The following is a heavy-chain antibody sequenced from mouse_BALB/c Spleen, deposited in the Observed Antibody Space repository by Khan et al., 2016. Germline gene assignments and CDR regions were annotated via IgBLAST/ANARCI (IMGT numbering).Heavy chain of an antibody. V-gene: IGHV14-4*02. CDR3: NAIYYGNYIYLDY. CDR2: IDPENGAT. Sequence: VQLKQSGAELVRSGASVRLSCTASVFKIKDYYIHWVKQRPEQGLEWIGWIDPENGATEYAPKFQGKATMTADTSSNTAYLQLSRLTSEDTAVYYCNAIYYGNYIYLDYWGQGTTLTVSS. D-gene: IGHD2-1*01. CDR1: VFKIKDYY. J-gene: IGHJ2*01.